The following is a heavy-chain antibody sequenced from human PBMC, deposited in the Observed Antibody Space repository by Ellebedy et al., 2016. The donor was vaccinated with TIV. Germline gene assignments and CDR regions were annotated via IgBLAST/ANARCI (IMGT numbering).Heavy chain of an antibody. CDR1: GFSLSTSGVG. J-gene: IGHJ5*02. V-gene: IGHV2-5*01. CDR2: IYWNDDK. D-gene: IGHD6-19*01. CDR3: AHRSLVVAGNWFDP. Sequence: SGPTLVXPTQTLTLTCTFSGFSLSTSGVGVGWIRQPPGKALEWLALIYWNDDKRYSPSLKSRLTITKDTSKNQVVLTMTNMDPVDTATYYCAHRSLVVAGNWFDPWGQGTLVTVSS.